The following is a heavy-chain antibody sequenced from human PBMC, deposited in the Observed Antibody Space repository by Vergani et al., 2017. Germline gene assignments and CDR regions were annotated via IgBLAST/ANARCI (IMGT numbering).Heavy chain of an antibody. D-gene: IGHD2-15*01. CDR1: GFRVTTYY. V-gene: IGHV3-66*02. Sequence: VELLESGGGLAQPGGSLRVSCSASGFRVTTYYMSWVRQAPGKGLEWVSVIKSDGRTSYAESVRGRFTISRDTSRNAVYLQMNILRVENTGVYYCTRSECSGTTCYSHYFDLWGHGILVNISS. CDR2: IKSDGRT. J-gene: IGHJ4*01. CDR3: TRSECSGTTCYSHYFDL.